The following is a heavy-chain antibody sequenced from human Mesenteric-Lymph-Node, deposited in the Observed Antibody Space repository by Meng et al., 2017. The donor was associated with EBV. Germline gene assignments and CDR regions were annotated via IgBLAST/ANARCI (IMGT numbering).Heavy chain of an antibody. CDR2: ISGSGGST. D-gene: IGHD1-1*01. V-gene: IGHV3-23*01. CDR3: AKGERPFDY. Sequence: EVQLLESGGGLVLPWGSLRLSCAASGFSFSSYAMSWVRRAAGKVLEWVSAISGSGGSTYDADSVKGRFTISRDNSKNTLYLQMNSLRAEDTAVYYCAKGERPFDYWGQGTLVTVSS. CDR1: GFSFSSYA. J-gene: IGHJ4*02.